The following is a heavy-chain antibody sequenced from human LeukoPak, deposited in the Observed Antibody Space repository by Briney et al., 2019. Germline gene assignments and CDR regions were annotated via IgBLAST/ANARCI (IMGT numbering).Heavy chain of an antibody. CDR1: GFTFSSYA. V-gene: IGHV3-30*07. D-gene: IGHD2-15*01. Sequence: GGSLRLSCAASGFTFSSYAMHWVRQAPGKGLEWVAVISYDGSNKYYADSVKGRFTISRDNSKNTLYLQMNSLRAEDTAVYYSAKVSGSDDWFDPWGQGTLVTVSS. CDR3: AKVSGSDDWFDP. J-gene: IGHJ5*02. CDR2: ISYDGSNK.